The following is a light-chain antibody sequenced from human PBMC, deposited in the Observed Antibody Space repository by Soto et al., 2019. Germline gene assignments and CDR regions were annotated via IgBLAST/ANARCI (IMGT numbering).Light chain of an antibody. V-gene: IGKV3-20*01. Sequence: EIVLTQSPGTLSLSPGERATLSCRSSHSVSSNYLAWYQQKPDQAPRLLIYDVSSMATGIPDRFSGSGSGTDFTLTISRLEPVDFAVYYCQQYGSSPTFGQGTKVEIK. CDR1: HSVSSNY. J-gene: IGKJ1*01. CDR3: QQYGSSPT. CDR2: DVS.